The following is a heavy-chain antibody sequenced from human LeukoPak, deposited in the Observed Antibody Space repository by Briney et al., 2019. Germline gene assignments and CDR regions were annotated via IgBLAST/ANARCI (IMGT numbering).Heavy chain of an antibody. CDR2: ISYDGSNK. CDR1: GFTFSSYG. Sequence: TGGSLRLSCAASGFTFSSYGMHWVRQAPGKGLEWVAVISYDGSNKYYADSVKGRFTISRDNSKNTLYLQMSSLRAEDTAVYYCTRQWGIAAAGTLNFQHWGQGTLVTVSS. J-gene: IGHJ1*01. V-gene: IGHV3-30*03. D-gene: IGHD6-13*01. CDR3: TRQWGIAAAGTLNFQH.